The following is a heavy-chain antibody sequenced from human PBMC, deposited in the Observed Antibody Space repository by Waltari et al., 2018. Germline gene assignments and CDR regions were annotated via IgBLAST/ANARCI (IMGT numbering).Heavy chain of an antibody. CDR3: ASAVAGTRWVGYYYYGMDV. J-gene: IGHJ6*02. CDR1: GGTFSSYA. Sequence: QVQLVQSGAEVKKPGSSVKVSCKASGGTFSSYAISWVRQAPGQGLEWMGGVIPILGTANYAQKFQGRVTITADESTSTAYMELSSLRSEDTAVYYCASAVAGTRWVGYYYYGMDVWGQGTTVTVSS. CDR2: VIPILGTA. D-gene: IGHD6-19*01. V-gene: IGHV1-69*01.